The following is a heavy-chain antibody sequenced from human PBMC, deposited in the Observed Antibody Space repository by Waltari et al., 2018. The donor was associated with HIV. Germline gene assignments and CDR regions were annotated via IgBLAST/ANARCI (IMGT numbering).Heavy chain of an antibody. D-gene: IGHD3-22*01. Sequence: QVQLVQSGAEVKKPGASVKVSCKASGYTCTAYYMHWVRQATGQGLEWMGRINLNSGDTNYGQKFQGRVTMTRDTSISTAYMELSRLRSDDTAVYYCARDSYYYDSSGFFPDFWGQGTLVTVSS. V-gene: IGHV1-2*06. CDR1: GYTCTAYY. CDR3: ARDSYYYDSSGFFPDF. J-gene: IGHJ4*02. CDR2: INLNSGDT.